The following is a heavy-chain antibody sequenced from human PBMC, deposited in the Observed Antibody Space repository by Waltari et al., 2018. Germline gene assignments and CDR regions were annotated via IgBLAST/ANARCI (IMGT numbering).Heavy chain of an antibody. CDR1: GLPFRRYA. CDR3: VKGSGGSRPYYFDS. J-gene: IGHJ4*02. Sequence: EVQLEESGGGLVQPGGSLRLACAAAGLPFRRYAIASARQVPGKGLEWISAITDTGSDTYSAESVKGRFTISRDHSLYLQMKSLRVEDTAVYYCVKGSGGSRPYYFDSWGQGTLVTVSS. V-gene: IGHV3-23*04. D-gene: IGHD1-26*01. CDR2: ITDTGSDT.